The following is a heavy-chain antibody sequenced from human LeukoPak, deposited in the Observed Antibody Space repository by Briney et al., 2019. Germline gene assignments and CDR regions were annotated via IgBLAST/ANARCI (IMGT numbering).Heavy chain of an antibody. D-gene: IGHD5-18*01. CDR1: GFTFSSYE. Sequence: GGSLRLSCAASGFTFSSYEINWVRQAPGKGLEWVSYISSSGSTIYYADSVKGRFTISRDNAKNSLYLQMNSLRAEDTAVYYCARDSPSGYSVPDYYYYYYMDVWGKGTTVTVSS. CDR2: ISSSGSTI. J-gene: IGHJ6*03. CDR3: ARDSPSGYSVPDYYYYYYMDV. V-gene: IGHV3-48*03.